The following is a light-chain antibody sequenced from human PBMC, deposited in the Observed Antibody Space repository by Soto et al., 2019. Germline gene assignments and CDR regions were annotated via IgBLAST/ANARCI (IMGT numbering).Light chain of an antibody. J-gene: IGKJ1*01. V-gene: IGKV1-27*01. CDR1: QGISNY. CDR3: QKYNSATGT. Sequence: DIQMTQSQSSLSASVGDRVTITGRASQGISNYFAWYQQKPGKVPKLLIYAASTLQSGFPSRFSGSGSGTDFTLTISSXQPEDVATYYCQKYNSATGTFGQGTKVDNK. CDR2: AAS.